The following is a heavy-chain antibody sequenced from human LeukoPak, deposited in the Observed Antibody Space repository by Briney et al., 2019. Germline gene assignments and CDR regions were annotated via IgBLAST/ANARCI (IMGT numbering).Heavy chain of an antibody. CDR1: GYTFTSYG. J-gene: IGHJ4*02. Sequence: ASVKVSCKASGYTFTSYGISWVRQAPGQGLEWMGWISAYNGNTNYAQKLQGRVTMTTDTSTSTAYMELRSLRSEDTAVYYCARLVYDYVWGSYRPWGQGTLVTVSS. D-gene: IGHD3-16*02. CDR2: ISAYNGNT. V-gene: IGHV1-18*01. CDR3: ARLVYDYVWGSYRP.